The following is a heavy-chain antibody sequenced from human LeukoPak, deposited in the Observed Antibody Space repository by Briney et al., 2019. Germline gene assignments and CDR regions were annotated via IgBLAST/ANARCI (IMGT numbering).Heavy chain of an antibody. V-gene: IGHV1-69*05. J-gene: IGHJ1*01. CDR2: IIPIFGTA. CDR1: GGTFSIYA. CDR3: ASDPSSSGYDRGSAEYFQH. Sequence: SVKVSCKASGGTFSIYAISWVRQAPGQGLEWMGGIIPIFGTANYAQKFQGRVTITTDESTSTAYMELSSLRSEDTAVYYCASDPSSSGYDRGSAEYFQHWGQGTLVTVSS. D-gene: IGHD3-22*01.